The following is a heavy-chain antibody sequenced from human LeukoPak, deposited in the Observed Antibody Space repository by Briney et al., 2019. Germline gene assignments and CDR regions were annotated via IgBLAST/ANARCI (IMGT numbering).Heavy chain of an antibody. J-gene: IGHJ4*02. V-gene: IGHV1-69*13. CDR3: ARVEGYGSGDYFDY. Sequence: SVKVSCKASGGTFSSYAISWVRQAPGQGLEWMGGIIPIFGTANYAQKFQGRVTITADESTSTAYMELSSLRSEDAAVYYCARVEGYGSGDYFDYWGQRTLVTVSS. CDR1: GGTFSSYA. CDR2: IIPIFGTA. D-gene: IGHD3-10*01.